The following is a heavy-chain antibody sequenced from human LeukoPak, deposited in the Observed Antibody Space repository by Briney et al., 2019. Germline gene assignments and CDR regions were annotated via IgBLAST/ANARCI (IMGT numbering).Heavy chain of an antibody. Sequence: PSETLSLTCAVYGGSFSGYYWSWIRQPPGKGLEWIGEINHSGSTNYTPSLKSRVTISVDTSKNQFSLKLSSVTAADTAVYYCARGVYCSGGNCYRPLDYWGQGTLVTASS. CDR1: GGSFSGYY. CDR3: ARGVYCSGGNCYRPLDY. V-gene: IGHV4-34*01. CDR2: INHSGST. J-gene: IGHJ4*02. D-gene: IGHD2-15*01.